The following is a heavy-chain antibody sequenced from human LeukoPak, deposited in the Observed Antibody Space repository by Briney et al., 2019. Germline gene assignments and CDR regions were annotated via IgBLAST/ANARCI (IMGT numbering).Heavy chain of an antibody. Sequence: GGSLRLSCAASVFTFSSYSMNWIRQAPGKGLEWVSSISSSTSYIYYADSVKGRFTISKDNAKNSLYLQMNSLRAEDTAVYYCARAGGSTVSHSDYWGQGTLVTVSS. V-gene: IGHV3-21*01. CDR1: VFTFSSYS. CDR3: ARAGGSTVSHSDY. D-gene: IGHD4-17*01. CDR2: ISSSTSYI. J-gene: IGHJ4*02.